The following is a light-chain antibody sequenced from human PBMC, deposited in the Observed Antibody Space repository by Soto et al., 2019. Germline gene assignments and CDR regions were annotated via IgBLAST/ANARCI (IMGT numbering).Light chain of an antibody. Sequence: QSVLTQPPSASGTPGQRVTISCSGSSSNIGSNTVNWYQHLPGTAPKLLIISNYQRPSGVPDRFSGSKSGTSASLAISGLQSEDEADYYCATWDDSLNSWVFGGGTQLTVL. J-gene: IGLJ3*02. CDR2: SNY. CDR3: ATWDDSLNSWV. V-gene: IGLV1-44*01. CDR1: SSNIGSNT.